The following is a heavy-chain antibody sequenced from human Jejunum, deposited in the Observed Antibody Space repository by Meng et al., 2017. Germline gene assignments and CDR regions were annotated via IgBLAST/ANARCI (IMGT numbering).Heavy chain of an antibody. Sequence: QLVQSGTEVKKPGASVKVSCEASGYTFTNYNIHWVRQATGQGLEWMGWMSPNSGNTGYAQKFQGRVTMTRSTSISTAYMELSSLRFEDTAVYYCAREYSSYPDYWGQGTLVTVSS. J-gene: IGHJ4*02. CDR3: AREYSSYPDY. CDR2: MSPNSGNT. V-gene: IGHV1-8*01. CDR1: GYTFTNYN. D-gene: IGHD6-6*01.